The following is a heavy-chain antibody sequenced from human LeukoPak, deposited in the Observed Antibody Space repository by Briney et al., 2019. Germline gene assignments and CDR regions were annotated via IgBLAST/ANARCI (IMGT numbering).Heavy chain of an antibody. D-gene: IGHD3-22*01. J-gene: IGHJ3*02. V-gene: IGHV1-46*01. CDR3: ARVEYYYDSSGYYFNAFDI. CDR1: GYTFTSYY. CDR2: INPSGGST. Sequence: ASVKVSCKASGYTFTSYYMHWVRQAPGQGLEWMGIINPSGGSTSYAQKFQGRVTMTRDTSTSTVYMELSSLRSEDTAVYYCARVEYYYDSSGYYFNAFDIWSQGTMVTVSS.